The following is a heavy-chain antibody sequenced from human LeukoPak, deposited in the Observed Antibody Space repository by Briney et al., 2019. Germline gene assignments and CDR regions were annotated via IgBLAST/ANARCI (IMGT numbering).Heavy chain of an antibody. CDR2: ISGSGGNT. D-gene: IGHD2-2*01. J-gene: IGHJ5*02. CDR3: AKDYCISTSCYWFDP. CDR1: GFTFSSYA. V-gene: IGHV3-23*01. Sequence: GGSLRLSCAASGFTFSSYAMSWVRPAPGKGLEWVSTISGSGGNTYYADSVKGRFTISRDNSKNTLYLQMNSLRAEDTAVYYCAKDYCISTSCYWFDPWGQGTLVTVSS.